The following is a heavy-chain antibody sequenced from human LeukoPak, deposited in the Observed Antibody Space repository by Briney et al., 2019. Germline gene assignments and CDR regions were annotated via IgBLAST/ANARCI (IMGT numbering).Heavy chain of an antibody. V-gene: IGHV4-4*09. CDR2: IYSSGST. D-gene: IGHD6-13*01. CDR3: ARRLRYSSSWEDWFDP. CDR1: GGSISSYY. J-gene: IGHJ5*02. Sequence: SETLSLTCTVSGGSISSYYWSWIRQPPGKGLEWIGYIYSSGSTNYNPSLKSRVTISVDTSKNQFSLKLSSMTAADTAVYYCARRLRYSSSWEDWFDPWGQGTLVTVSS.